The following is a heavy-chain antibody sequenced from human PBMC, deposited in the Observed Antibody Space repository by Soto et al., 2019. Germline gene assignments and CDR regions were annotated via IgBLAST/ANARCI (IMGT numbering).Heavy chain of an antibody. J-gene: IGHJ4*02. CDR3: ARDYRRSGYYYDSSGYYYLGY. D-gene: IGHD3-22*01. CDR1: GYTFTSSG. Sequence: ASVKVSCKASGYTFTSSGISWVRQAPGQGLEWMGWISAYNGNTNYAQKLQGRVTMTTDTSTSTAYMELRSLRSDDTAVYYCARDYRRSGYYYDSSGYYYLGYWGQGTLVTVSS. V-gene: IGHV1-18*04. CDR2: ISAYNGNT.